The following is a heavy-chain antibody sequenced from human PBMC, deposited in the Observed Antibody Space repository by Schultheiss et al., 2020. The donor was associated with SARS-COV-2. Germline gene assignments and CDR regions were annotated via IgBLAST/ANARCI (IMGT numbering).Heavy chain of an antibody. CDR3: ARDAPINYYDSSGKRAGFRYGMDV. CDR2: IYYSGST. J-gene: IGHJ6*02. D-gene: IGHD3-22*01. Sequence: SETLSLTCTVSGGSISSYYWSWIRQPPGKGLEWIGYIYYSGSTNYNPSLKSRVTISVDTSKNQFSLKLSSVTAADTAVYYCARDAPINYYDSSGKRAGFRYGMDVWGQGTTVTGSS. V-gene: IGHV4-59*01. CDR1: GGSISSYY.